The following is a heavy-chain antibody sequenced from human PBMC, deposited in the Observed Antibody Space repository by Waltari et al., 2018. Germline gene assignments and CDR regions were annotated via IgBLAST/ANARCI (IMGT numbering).Heavy chain of an antibody. V-gene: IGHV3-48*02. CDR1: GFTFSDYS. CDR3: VRDRHGDYLRYFDS. CDR2: ISSSSSTT. D-gene: IGHD4-17*01. Sequence: EVLLVESGGGLVQPGGSLRLSCAAYGFTFSDYSLNWVRQGPEKGLEWVAYISSSSSTTFYADSVEGRFSISRDNAKNSLYLQMNSLRDEDTAVYYCVRDRHGDYLRYFDSWGQGNLVTVSS. J-gene: IGHJ4*02.